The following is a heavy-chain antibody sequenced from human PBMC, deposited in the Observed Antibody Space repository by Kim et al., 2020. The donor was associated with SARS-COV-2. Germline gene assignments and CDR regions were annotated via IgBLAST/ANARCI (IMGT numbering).Heavy chain of an antibody. Sequence: GKGRFTISRDNAKNSMYLQMNSLTAEDTAVYYCARRKFSGYDYYYYGMDVWGQGTTVTVSS. D-gene: IGHD5-12*01. V-gene: IGHV3-11*06. CDR3: ARRKFSGYDYYYYGMDV. J-gene: IGHJ6*02.